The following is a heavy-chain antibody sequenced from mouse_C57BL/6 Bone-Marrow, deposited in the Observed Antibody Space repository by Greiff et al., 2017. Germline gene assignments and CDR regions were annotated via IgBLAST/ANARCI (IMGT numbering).Heavy chain of an antibody. D-gene: IGHD1-1*01. CDR1: GYTFTSYG. J-gene: IGHJ2*01. V-gene: IGHV1-81*01. CDR3: ARWGSSYDY. CDR2: LYPRSGNT. Sequence: QVQLQQSGAELARPGASVKLSCKASGYTFTSYGISWVKQRTGQGLVWFGELYPRSGNTYYNETFKGKATLTADKSSSTAYMELRSLTSEDSAVYFCARWGSSYDYWGQGTTLTVSS.